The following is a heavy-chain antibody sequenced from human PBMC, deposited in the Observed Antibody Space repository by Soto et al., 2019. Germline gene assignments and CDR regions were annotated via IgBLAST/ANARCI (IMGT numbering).Heavy chain of an antibody. CDR2: ISEAGTRA. Sequence: GRSLRLSCAASGFDYNNYWMHWVRQAAGKRLVWVSRISEAGTRANYADSGAGRVTITRDNAKNTRFMQMNNVRVEDSAMYSCVKSLTVRDYLIFGYGGQGSLVTVSA. V-gene: IGHV3-74*01. CDR1: GFDYNNYW. J-gene: IGHJ4*02. D-gene: IGHD3-10*02. CDR3: VKSLTVRDYLIFGY.